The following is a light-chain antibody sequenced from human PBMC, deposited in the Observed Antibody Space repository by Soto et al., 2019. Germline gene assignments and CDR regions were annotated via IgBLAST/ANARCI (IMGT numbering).Light chain of an antibody. Sequence: DIQMTHSPSTLSASVVDIVTITFRASQSISGWLALYQQKPGKAPKLLMYDASSLQSGVPSRFSGSGSGTEFTLTISSLQPEDCAIYFCQKANSFPINFGQGTRLEIK. CDR3: QKANSFPIN. V-gene: IGKV1-5*01. CDR1: QSISGW. CDR2: DAS. J-gene: IGKJ5*01.